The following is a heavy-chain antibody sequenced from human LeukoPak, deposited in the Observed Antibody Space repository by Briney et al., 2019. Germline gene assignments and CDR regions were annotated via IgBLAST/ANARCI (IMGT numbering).Heavy chain of an antibody. Sequence: GASVKVSCKASGYTFTSYGISWVRQAPGQGLEWMGWISAYNGNTNYAQKLQGRVTMTTDTSTSTAYMELRSLRSDDTAVYYCARTGYSSSWYSSRVYNWFDPWGQGTLVTVSS. CDR3: ARTGYSSSWYSSRVYNWFDP. CDR2: ISAYNGNT. V-gene: IGHV1-18*01. CDR1: GYTFTSYG. J-gene: IGHJ5*02. D-gene: IGHD6-13*01.